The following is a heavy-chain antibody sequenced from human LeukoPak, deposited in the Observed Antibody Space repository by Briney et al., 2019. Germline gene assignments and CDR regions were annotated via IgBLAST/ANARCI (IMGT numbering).Heavy chain of an antibody. CDR3: ARRDVDTANDY. D-gene: IGHD5-18*01. Sequence: PSETLSLTCTVSGGSISSGSYYWSWIRQPAGKGLEWIGRIYTSGSTNYNPSLKSRVTISVDTSKNQFSLKLSSVTAADTAVYYCARRDVDTANDYWGQGTLVAVSS. CDR1: GGSISSGSYY. CDR2: IYTSGST. V-gene: IGHV4-61*02. J-gene: IGHJ4*02.